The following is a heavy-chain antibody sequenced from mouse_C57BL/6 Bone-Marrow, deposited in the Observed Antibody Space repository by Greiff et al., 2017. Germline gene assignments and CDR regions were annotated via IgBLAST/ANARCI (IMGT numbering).Heavy chain of an antibody. V-gene: IGHV1-52*01. J-gene: IGHJ2*01. CDR1: GYTFTSYW. Sequence: VQLQQPGAELVRPGSSVKLSCKASGYTFTSYWMHWVKQRPIQGLEWIGNIDPSDSETNYNQKFKDKATLTVDKSSSTAYMQLRSLTSGDSAVYYCARLIYYYGSSYGDYWGQGTTLTVSA. CDR3: ARLIYYYGSSYGDY. CDR2: IDPSDSET. D-gene: IGHD1-1*01.